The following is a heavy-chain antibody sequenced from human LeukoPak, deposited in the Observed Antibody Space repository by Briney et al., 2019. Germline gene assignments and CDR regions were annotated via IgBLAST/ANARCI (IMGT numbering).Heavy chain of an antibody. J-gene: IGHJ4*02. D-gene: IGHD3-10*01. V-gene: IGHV3-23*01. CDR3: AKDFRGMVRGVIYGY. Sequence: PGGSLRLSCAASGFTFSKYDLSWVRQAPGRGLEWVSAISGSGGSTYYADSVKGRFTISRDNSKNTLYLQMNSLRAEDTAVYYCAKDFRGMVRGVIYGYWGQGTLVTVSS. CDR1: GFTFSKYD. CDR2: ISGSGGST.